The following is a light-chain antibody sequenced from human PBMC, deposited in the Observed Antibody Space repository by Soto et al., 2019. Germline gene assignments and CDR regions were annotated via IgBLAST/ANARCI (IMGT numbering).Light chain of an antibody. Sequence: DIQMTQSPSTLSAAVVDRVTITCRASQSISSWLAWYQQKPGKAPKSLIYKASSLESEVPSRFSGSGSGTEFTLTISSLQPDDFATYYCQLYNSYSWTFGQGTKVEIK. J-gene: IGKJ1*01. CDR1: QSISSW. V-gene: IGKV1-5*03. CDR3: QLYNSYSWT. CDR2: KAS.